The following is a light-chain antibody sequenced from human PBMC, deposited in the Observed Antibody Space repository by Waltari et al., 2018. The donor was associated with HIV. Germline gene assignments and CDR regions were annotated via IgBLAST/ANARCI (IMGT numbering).Light chain of an antibody. J-gene: IGKJ2*01. CDR1: QRVSSN. CDR3: QQYNNWPAMYT. Sequence: EILMTQSPATLSVSPGERATLPCRASQRVSSNLAWYQQKPGQAPRLLIYGASTRATGIPARFSGSGSGTEFTLTISSLQSEDVAVYYCQQYNNWPAMYTFGEGTKLEIK. CDR2: GAS. V-gene: IGKV3-15*01.